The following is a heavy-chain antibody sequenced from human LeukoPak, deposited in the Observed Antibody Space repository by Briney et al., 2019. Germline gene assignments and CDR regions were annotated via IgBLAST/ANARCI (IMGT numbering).Heavy chain of an antibody. Sequence: PGGSLRLSCAASGFTLSNYWMSWVRQAPGKGLEWVANINQNGSEIYYVDSVKGRFTISRDNAKNSLYLQMNTLRAEDTALYYCARDPLTQNDYWGQGTLVTVSS. CDR2: INQNGSEI. V-gene: IGHV3-7*01. J-gene: IGHJ4*02. D-gene: IGHD1-14*01. CDR3: ARDPLTQNDY. CDR1: GFTLSNYW.